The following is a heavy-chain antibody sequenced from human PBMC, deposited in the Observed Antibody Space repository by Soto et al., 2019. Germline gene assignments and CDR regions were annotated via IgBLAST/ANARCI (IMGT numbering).Heavy chain of an antibody. CDR2: INADYANP. J-gene: IGHJ5*02. V-gene: IGHV1-18*04. Sequence: QLQLVQSGTELKKPGASVKVSCKASGYTFTNYGSTWLRQAPGQGLERMGWINADYANPNYEQKFQGRVTMTTCTSTSTAYMELRSLRSDDTAVYYCARKSLSNFNWFAPWGQGTLVTVSS. CDR3: ARKSLSNFNWFAP. D-gene: IGHD4-4*01. CDR1: GYTFTNYG.